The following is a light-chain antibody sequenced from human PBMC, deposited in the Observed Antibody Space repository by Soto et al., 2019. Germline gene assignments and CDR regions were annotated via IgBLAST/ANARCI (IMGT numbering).Light chain of an antibody. V-gene: IGKV3-15*01. CDR3: QQYNNWPLYT. J-gene: IGKJ2*01. Sequence: EIVMTQSPATLSVSPGERATLSCRASQTIGSNLAWYQHKPGQAPRLLIYDASTRATGIAARFSGSGSGTEFTLTISSLQSEDFAVYSCQQYNNWPLYTFGQGTKLELK. CDR2: DAS. CDR1: QTIGSN.